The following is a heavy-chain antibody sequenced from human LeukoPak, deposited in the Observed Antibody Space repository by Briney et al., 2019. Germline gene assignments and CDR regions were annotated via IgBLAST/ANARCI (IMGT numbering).Heavy chain of an antibody. J-gene: IGHJ4*02. CDR1: GHTFTNYD. V-gene: IGHV1-8*01. CDR2: MNPNSANT. Sequence: ASVKVSCNASGHTFTNYDINWVRQASGQGLEWMGWMNPNSANTGYALKFQGRVTLTRNTSISTAYMELSSLRSEDTAVYYCARRQVRTTVASGYWGQGTLVTVSS. D-gene: IGHD4-23*01. CDR3: ARRQVRTTVASGY.